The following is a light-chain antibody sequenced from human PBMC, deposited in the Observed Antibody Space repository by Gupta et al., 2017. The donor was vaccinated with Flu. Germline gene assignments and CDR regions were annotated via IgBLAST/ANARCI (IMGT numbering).Light chain of an antibody. Sequence: SSDVGRSDSVSWYQQHPGKAPKLIIYDVTNRPSGVSSRFSGSKSGNTASLTISGLEAEDETDYFCSSYTSTNTFYVFGTGTKVTVL. J-gene: IGLJ1*01. CDR3: SSYTSTNTFYV. CDR1: SSDVGRSDS. V-gene: IGLV2-14*03. CDR2: DVT.